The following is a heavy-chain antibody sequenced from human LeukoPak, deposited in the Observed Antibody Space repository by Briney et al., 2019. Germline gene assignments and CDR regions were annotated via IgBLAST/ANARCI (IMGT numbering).Heavy chain of an antibody. D-gene: IGHD6-13*01. CDR3: ARDNERRLTAAGTAAFDL. J-gene: IGHJ2*01. CDR2: IYYSGST. CDR1: GGSISSSSYY. Sequence: PSETLSLTCTVSGGSISSSSYYWGWIRQPPGKGLEWIGSIYYSGSTYYNPSLKSRVTISVDTSKNQFSLKLSSVTAADTAVYYCARDNERRLTAAGTAAFDLWGRGTLVTVSS. V-gene: IGHV4-39*07.